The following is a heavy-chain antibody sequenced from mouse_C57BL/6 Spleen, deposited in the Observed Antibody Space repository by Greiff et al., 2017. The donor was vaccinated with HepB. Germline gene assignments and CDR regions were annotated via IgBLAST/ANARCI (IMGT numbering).Heavy chain of an antibody. D-gene: IGHD6-1*01. V-gene: IGHV1-63*01. CDR3: ARGECRYFDV. CDR2: IYPGGGYT. Sequence: QVQLQQSGAELVRPGTSVTMSCKASGYTFTNYWIGWAKQRPGHGLEWIGDIYPGGGYTNYNEKFKGKATLTADKSSSTAYMQFSSLTSEDSAIYYCARGECRYFDVWGTGTTVTVAS. CDR1: GYTFTNYW. J-gene: IGHJ1*03.